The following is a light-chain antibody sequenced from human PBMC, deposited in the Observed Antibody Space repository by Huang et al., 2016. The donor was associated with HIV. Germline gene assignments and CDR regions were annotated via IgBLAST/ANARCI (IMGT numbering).Light chain of an antibody. CDR1: QSLLYSDGNTY. CDR3: MQGTHWPPT. J-gene: IGKJ1*01. CDR2: NVA. Sequence: DVVMTQSPLSLPVTLGQPATISCRSRQSLLYSDGNTYLNWFQQRPGQSPRRLIYNVANQESGGPDRFSGSGAGTDFTLKIRRVEAEDVGFYYCMQGTHWPPTFGQGTKVEIK. V-gene: IGKV2-30*01.